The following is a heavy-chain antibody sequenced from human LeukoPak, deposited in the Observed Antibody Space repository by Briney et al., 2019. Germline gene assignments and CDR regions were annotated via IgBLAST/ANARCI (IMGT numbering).Heavy chain of an antibody. CDR1: GYTLSEVS. Sequence: GASVKVSCKVSGYTLSEVSMHWVRQPPGKGLEWMGGFSHENGEAVYAQKFQGRVTMTEDTSTDTATMDLSSLRSEDTAVYFCATYLSSSSSLFDYWGQGTLITVSS. CDR3: ATYLSSSSSLFDY. CDR2: FSHENGEA. D-gene: IGHD6-6*01. V-gene: IGHV1-24*01. J-gene: IGHJ4*02.